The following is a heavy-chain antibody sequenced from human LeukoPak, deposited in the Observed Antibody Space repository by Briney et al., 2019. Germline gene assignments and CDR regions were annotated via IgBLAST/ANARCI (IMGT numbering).Heavy chain of an antibody. V-gene: IGHV4-31*03. D-gene: IGHD3-10*01. CDR3: AGYGSGSYYKAFDF. Sequence: SETLSLTCTVSGGSISRSGYYWSWIRQHPGKGLEWIGYIYYSGSTYYNPSLKSRVTISVDMSKNQFSLKLTSMTAADTAVYYCAGYGSGSYYKAFDFWGQGILVTVSP. CDR1: GGSISRSGYY. J-gene: IGHJ4*02. CDR2: IYYSGST.